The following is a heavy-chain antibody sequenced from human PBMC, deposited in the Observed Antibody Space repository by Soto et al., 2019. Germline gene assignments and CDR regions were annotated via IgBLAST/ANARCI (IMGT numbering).Heavy chain of an antibody. CDR2: IYWDNDK. V-gene: IGHV2-5*02. D-gene: IGHD1-1*01. CDR3: AHRLGGSSWNDGYFDF. J-gene: IGHJ4*02. Sequence: KESGPTLVDPTEALALTCSFSGFSLTTSPVGVGWFRQPPGKALEWLAVIYWDNDKRYNPSLKTRITITKDTSRNEVALTMTDMEPKDTATYFCAHRLGGSSWNDGYFDFWGQGFLVTVS. CDR1: GFSLTTSPVG.